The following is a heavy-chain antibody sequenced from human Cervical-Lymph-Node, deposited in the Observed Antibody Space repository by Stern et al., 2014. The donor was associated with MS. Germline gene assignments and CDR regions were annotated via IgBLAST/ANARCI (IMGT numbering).Heavy chain of an antibody. CDR3: ARTIPYYCSGGSCYIDD. Sequence: QVQLVQSGSELKKPGASVKVSCKASGYTFTRYAMNWVRQAPGQGLEWMGWIATKTGNPTYAQGFTGRFVFSLDTSVSTAYLQISSLKAEDTAVYYCARTIPYYCSGGSCYIDDWGQGTLVTVSS. V-gene: IGHV7-4-1*02. J-gene: IGHJ4*02. CDR2: IATKTGNP. D-gene: IGHD2-15*01. CDR1: GYTFTRYA.